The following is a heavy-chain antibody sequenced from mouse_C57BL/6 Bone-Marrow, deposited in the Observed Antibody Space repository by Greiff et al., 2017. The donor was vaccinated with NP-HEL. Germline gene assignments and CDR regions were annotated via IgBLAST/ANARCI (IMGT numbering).Heavy chain of an antibody. CDR2: IYPRSGNT. CDR3: ARHPAWFAY. Sequence: VMLVESGAELARPGASVKLSCKASGYTFTSYGISWVKQRTGQGLEWIGEIYPRSGNTYYNEKFKGKATLTADKSSSTAYMELRSLTSEDSAVYFCARHPAWFAYWGQGTLVTVSA. V-gene: IGHV1-81*01. J-gene: IGHJ3*01. CDR1: GYTFTSYG.